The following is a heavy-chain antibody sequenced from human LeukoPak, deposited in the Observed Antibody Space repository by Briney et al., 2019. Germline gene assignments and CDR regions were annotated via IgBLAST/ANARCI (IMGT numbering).Heavy chain of an antibody. CDR1: GYSFTSYW. D-gene: IGHD2-2*01. V-gene: IGHV5-51*01. CDR2: IYPGDSDT. J-gene: IGHJ5*02. Sequence: GESLKISCKGSGYSFTSYWIGWVRQMPGKGLEWMGIIYPGDSDTRYSPSFQGQVTISADKSISTAYLQWRSLKASDTAMYYCATYCSSTSCSRANWFDPWGQGTLVTVSS. CDR3: ATYCSSTSCSRANWFDP.